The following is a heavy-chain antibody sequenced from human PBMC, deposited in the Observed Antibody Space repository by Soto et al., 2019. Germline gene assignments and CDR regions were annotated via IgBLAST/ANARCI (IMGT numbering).Heavy chain of an antibody. D-gene: IGHD5-18*01. Sequence: QVQLVESGGGVVQPGRSLRLSCAASGFTFSSYAMHWVRQAPGKGLEWVAVISYDGSNKYYADSVKGRFTISRDNSKNTLYLQMNSLRAEDTAVYYCARELYSYGFYYGMDVWGQGTTVTVSS. CDR1: GFTFSSYA. CDR3: ARELYSYGFYYGMDV. V-gene: IGHV3-30-3*01. J-gene: IGHJ6*02. CDR2: ISYDGSNK.